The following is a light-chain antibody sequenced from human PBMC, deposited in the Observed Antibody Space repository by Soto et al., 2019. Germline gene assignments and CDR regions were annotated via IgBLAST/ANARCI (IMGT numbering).Light chain of an antibody. CDR1: QSISTY. CDR2: AAS. V-gene: IGKV1-39*01. CDR3: QQSYSTPQT. J-gene: IGKJ1*01. Sequence: DIKMTQSPSSLSASVGDRVTIACRASQSISTYLNWYQQKSGKAPKLLIYAASSLQSGVPSRFSGSGSGTAFTLNISSLQPEDFATYYCQQSYSTPQTFGQGTKVEIK.